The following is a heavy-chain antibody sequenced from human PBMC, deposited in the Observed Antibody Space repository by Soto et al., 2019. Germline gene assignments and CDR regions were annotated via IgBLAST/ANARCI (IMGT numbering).Heavy chain of an antibody. CDR1: GFTFNSYA. Sequence: GGSLRLSCAASGFTFNSYAMSWVRQAPGKGLEWVSGISDSGGSTYYADSVKGRFTISRYNSKNTLYLQMNSLRADDTAVYFCAKIRGSGSYYIFDHWGQGTQVTVSS. D-gene: IGHD3-10*01. J-gene: IGHJ4*02. CDR2: ISDSGGST. CDR3: AKIRGSGSYYIFDH. V-gene: IGHV3-23*01.